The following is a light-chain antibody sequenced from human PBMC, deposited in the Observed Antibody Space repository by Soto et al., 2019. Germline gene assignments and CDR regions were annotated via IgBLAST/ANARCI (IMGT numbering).Light chain of an antibody. Sequence: ELTQPPSVSVAPGQTARITCRGDNIGSKPVHWFQQKPGQAPVLVVYDDRDRPSGIPERFSGSNSGNTATLTVSRVEAGDEADYYCQVWDSSSESNVFGTGTKVTVL. CDR2: DDR. V-gene: IGLV3-21*02. CDR1: NIGSKP. J-gene: IGLJ1*01. CDR3: QVWDSSSESNV.